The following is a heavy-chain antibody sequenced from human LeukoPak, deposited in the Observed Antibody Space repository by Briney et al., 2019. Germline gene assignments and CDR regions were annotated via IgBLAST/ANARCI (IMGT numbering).Heavy chain of an antibody. CDR1: GYTFTAYY. CDR2: INPNSGGT. V-gene: IGHV1-2*02. CDR3: ARDTTVTTNGAFDI. Sequence: VASVKVSCKASGYTFTAYYMHWVRQAPGQGLEWMGWINPNSGGTNYAQKFQGRVTMTRNTSISTAYMELSRLRSDDTAVYYCARDTTVTTNGAFDIWGQGTMVTVSS. J-gene: IGHJ3*02. D-gene: IGHD4-17*01.